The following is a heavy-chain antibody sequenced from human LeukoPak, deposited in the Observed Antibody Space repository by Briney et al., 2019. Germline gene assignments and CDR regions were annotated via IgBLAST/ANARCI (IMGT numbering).Heavy chain of an antibody. D-gene: IGHD1-26*01. CDR3: ATERIVGATTTRKYYYYYYGMDV. J-gene: IGHJ6*02. CDR2: MNPNSGNT. Sequence: GASVKVSCKASGYTFTSYDINWVRQATGQGLEWMGWMNPNSGNTGYAQKFQGRVTMTEDTSTDTAYMELSSLRSEDTAVYYCATERIVGATTTRKYYYYYYGMDVWGQGTTVTVSS. CDR1: GYTFTSYD. V-gene: IGHV1-8*01.